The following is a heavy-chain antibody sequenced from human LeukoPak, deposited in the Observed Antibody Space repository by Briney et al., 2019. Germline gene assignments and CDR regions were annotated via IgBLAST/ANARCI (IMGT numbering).Heavy chain of an antibody. V-gene: IGHV3-64*01. D-gene: IGHD6-19*01. CDR2: ISYNGSQT. CDR1: GFTFSIYA. Sequence: GGSLRLSCAASGFTFSIYAIHWVRQGPGKGLEHVSGISYNGSQTYYGNSVKDRFTISRDNAKNTVYLQMASLRVDDMAVYYCVRDRGGSGWYYFDYWGQGILVTVSS. J-gene: IGHJ4*02. CDR3: VRDRGGSGWYYFDY.